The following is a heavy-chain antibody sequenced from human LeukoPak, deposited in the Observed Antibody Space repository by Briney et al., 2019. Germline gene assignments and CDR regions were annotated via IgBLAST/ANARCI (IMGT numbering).Heavy chain of an antibody. V-gene: IGHV1-69*06. CDR2: IIPIFGTA. J-gene: IGHJ6*04. Sequence: ASVKVSCKASGGTFSSYAISWVRQAPGQGLEWMGGIIPIFGTANYAQKFQGRVMITADKSTSTAYMELSSLRSEDTAVYYCARAYGNYYYGMDVWGKGTTVTVSS. CDR3: ARAYGNYYYGMDV. CDR1: GGTFSSYA. D-gene: IGHD3-10*01.